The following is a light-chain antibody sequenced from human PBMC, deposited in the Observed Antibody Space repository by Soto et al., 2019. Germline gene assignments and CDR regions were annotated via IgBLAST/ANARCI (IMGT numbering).Light chain of an antibody. V-gene: IGKV3-20*01. Sequence: ERVLTQSPVTLSLSPGERATLSCRASQRVSNSFFAWYQQKPGQAPRLLIYGVSSRATGIPARFSGSGSGTDFTLTISRLEPEDFVLYYCQQYSSLPHTFGQGNKLEVK. CDR2: GVS. J-gene: IGKJ2*01. CDR1: QRVSNSF. CDR3: QQYSSLPHT.